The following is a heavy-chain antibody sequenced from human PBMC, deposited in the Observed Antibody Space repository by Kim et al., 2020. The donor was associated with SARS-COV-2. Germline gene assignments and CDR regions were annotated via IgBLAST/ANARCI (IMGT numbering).Heavy chain of an antibody. V-gene: IGHV3-48*02. CDR3: AREGLEVVTATLDY. CDR1: GFTFSSYS. CDR2: ISNSSSTI. D-gene: IGHD2-21*02. Sequence: GGSLRLSCAASGFTFSSYSMNWVRQAPGKGLEWVSYISNSSSTIDYADSVKGRFTISRDNAKNSLYLQMNSLRDEDTAVYYCAREGLEVVTATLDYWGQGTLVTVYS. J-gene: IGHJ4*02.